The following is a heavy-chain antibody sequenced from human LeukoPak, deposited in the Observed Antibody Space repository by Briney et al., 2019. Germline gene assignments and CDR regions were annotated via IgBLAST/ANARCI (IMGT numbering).Heavy chain of an antibody. J-gene: IGHJ3*02. V-gene: IGHV4-39*01. CDR3: ARRTKYYDILTGYSYDALDI. D-gene: IGHD3-9*01. CDR1: GGSISSSSYY. CDR2: IYYSGST. Sequence: SETLSLTCTVSGGSISSSSYYWGWIRQPPGKGLEWIGSIYYSGSTYYNPSLKSRVTISVDTSKNQFSLKLSSVTAADTAVYYCARRTKYYDILTGYSYDALDIWGQGTMVTVSS.